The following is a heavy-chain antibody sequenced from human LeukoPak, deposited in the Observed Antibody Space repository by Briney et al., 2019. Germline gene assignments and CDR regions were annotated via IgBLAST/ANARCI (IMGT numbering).Heavy chain of an antibody. CDR3: ARVGVVVPAAWFDP. D-gene: IGHD2-2*01. V-gene: IGHV1-18*01. Sequence: GASVKVSCKASGYNFGIFGMSWVRQAPGQGLEWMGWISADSGNTNYAQKLQGRVTMTTGTSTSTAYLELASLRSDDTAVYYCARVGVVVPAAWFDPWGQGTLVTVSS. CDR1: GYNFGIFG. J-gene: IGHJ5*02. CDR2: ISADSGNT.